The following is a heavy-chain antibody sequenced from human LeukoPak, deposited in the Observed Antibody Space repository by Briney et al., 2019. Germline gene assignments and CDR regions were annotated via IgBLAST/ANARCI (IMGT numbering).Heavy chain of an antibody. CDR1: GYTFVSHG. D-gene: IGHD6-13*01. V-gene: IGHV1-18*01. Sequence: GASAKVSCKASGYTFVSHGISWVRQAPGQGLEWMGWISVYNGNPNYAQKLQGRVTVTTDTSTSTAYMELRSLRSDDTAVYYCARDSYSSSWYESYYYYMDVWGKGTTVTVSS. CDR3: ARDSYSSSWYESYYYYMDV. J-gene: IGHJ6*03. CDR2: ISVYNGNP.